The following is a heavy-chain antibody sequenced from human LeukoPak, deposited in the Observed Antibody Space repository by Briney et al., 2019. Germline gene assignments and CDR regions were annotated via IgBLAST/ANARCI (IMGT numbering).Heavy chain of an antibody. CDR1: GYTLTDYN. V-gene: IGHV1-46*04. CDR2: IDPSGGTT. J-gene: IGHJ4*02. CDR3: ARKIAAPNKGFDY. D-gene: IGHD6-6*01. Sequence: ASVKVSCKASGYTLTDYNMYWVRQAPGQGLEWMGMIDPSGGTTTYAQMLQGRVTMTRDTSTSTFYMELSSLRSEDTAVYYCARKIAAPNKGFDYWGQGTLVTVSS.